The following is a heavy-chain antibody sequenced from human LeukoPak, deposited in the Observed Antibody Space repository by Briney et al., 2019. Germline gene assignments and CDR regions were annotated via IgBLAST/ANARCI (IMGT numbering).Heavy chain of an antibody. CDR1: GYSFTTYW. J-gene: IGHJ4*02. CDR2: IYPGDSDT. Sequence: GESLKISCKGSGYSFTTYWIGWVRQMPGKGLEWMGIIYPGDSDTRYSPSFQGQVTISADKSISTAYPQWSSLKASDTAMYYCARLSNGITGAFDYWGQGTLVTVSS. V-gene: IGHV5-51*01. D-gene: IGHD7-27*01. CDR3: ARLSNGITGAFDY.